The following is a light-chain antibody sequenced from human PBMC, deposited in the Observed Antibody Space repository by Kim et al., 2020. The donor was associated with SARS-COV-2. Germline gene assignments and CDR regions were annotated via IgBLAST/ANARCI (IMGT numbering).Light chain of an antibody. J-gene: IGKJ1*01. CDR1: QGISSY. CDR3: QQYYSYPPCT. Sequence: AIRITQSPSSLSASTGDRVTITCRASQGISSYLAWYQQKPGKAPKLLIYAASTLQSGVPSRFSGSGSGTDFTLTISCLQSEDFATYYCQQYYSYPPCTFGQGTKVYIK. V-gene: IGKV1-8*01. CDR2: AAS.